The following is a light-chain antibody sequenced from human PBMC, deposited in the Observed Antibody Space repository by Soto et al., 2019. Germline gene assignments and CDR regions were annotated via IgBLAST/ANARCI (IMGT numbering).Light chain of an antibody. V-gene: IGLV1-44*01. CDR3: GAWDDSLNGPV. J-gene: IGLJ2*01. CDR2: TNN. Sequence: QSVLTQPPSASGTPGQRVTISCSGSTSNIGSETVNWYQQLPGTAPKLLIYTNNQRPSGVPDRFSGSKSGTSASLAISGLQSEDEANYYCGAWDDSLNGPVFGGGTKLTV. CDR1: TSNIGSET.